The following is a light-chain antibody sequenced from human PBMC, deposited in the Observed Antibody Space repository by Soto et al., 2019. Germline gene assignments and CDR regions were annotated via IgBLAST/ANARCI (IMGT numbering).Light chain of an antibody. J-gene: IGLJ1*01. CDR2: DVS. CDR3: YSCSRSSGTRYV. Sequence: QSALTQPASVSGSPGQSITISCTGTSSDIGTYNYVSWYQQHPGQAPKLMIYDVSNRPSGVSDRFSGSKSGNPASLTISGLQAEDEADYYCYSCSRSSGTRYVFGTGTQLTVL. V-gene: IGLV2-14*03. CDR1: SSDIGTYNY.